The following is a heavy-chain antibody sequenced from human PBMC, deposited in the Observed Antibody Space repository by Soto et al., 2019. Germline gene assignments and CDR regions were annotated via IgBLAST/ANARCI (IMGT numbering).Heavy chain of an antibody. CDR1: GLTFCGSA. J-gene: IGHJ6*03. V-gene: IGHV3-21*01. Sequence: GGSLRLSCAASGLTFCGSAMHLVRKETGKGLEWVSSISSSSSNIYYADSVKGRFAISRDNAKNSLYLQMNSLRAEDTSVYYCARAYYGDPSYYYYYMDVWGTGTTVTVSS. D-gene: IGHD4-17*01. CDR2: ISSSSSNI. CDR3: ARAYYGDPSYYYYYMDV.